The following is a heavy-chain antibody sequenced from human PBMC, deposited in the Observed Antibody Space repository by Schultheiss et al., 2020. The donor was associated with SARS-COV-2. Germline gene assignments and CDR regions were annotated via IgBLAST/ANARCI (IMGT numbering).Heavy chain of an antibody. J-gene: IGHJ4*02. V-gene: IGHV1-18*04. D-gene: IGHD2-15*01. CDR1: GYSFTSYG. Sequence: GGSLRLSCKGSGYSFTSYGISWVRQAPGQGLEWMGWISAYNGNTNYAQKLQGRVTMTRDTSISTAYMELSRLRSDDTAVYYCARGPGRYCSGGSCFFDYWGQGTLVTVSS. CDR3: ARGPGRYCSGGSCFFDY. CDR2: ISAYNGNT.